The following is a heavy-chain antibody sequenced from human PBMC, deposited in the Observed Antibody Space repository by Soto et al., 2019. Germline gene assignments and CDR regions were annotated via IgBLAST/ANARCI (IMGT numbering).Heavy chain of an antibody. D-gene: IGHD2-21*02. Sequence: SVKVSCKASGGTFSSYAISWVRQAPGQGLEWMGGIIPIFGTANYAQKFQGRVTITADESTSTAYMELSSLRSEDTAVYYCARSKNCSPYYYYGMDVWGQGTTVTVSS. CDR1: GGTFSSYA. J-gene: IGHJ6*02. CDR3: ARSKNCSPYYYYGMDV. V-gene: IGHV1-69*13. CDR2: IIPIFGTA.